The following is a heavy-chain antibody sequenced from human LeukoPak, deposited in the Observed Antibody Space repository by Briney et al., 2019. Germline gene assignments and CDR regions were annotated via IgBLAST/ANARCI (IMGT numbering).Heavy chain of an antibody. CDR1: GGTFSSYA. J-gene: IGHJ4*02. CDR2: IIAYNGNT. V-gene: IGHV1-18*01. D-gene: IGHD1-26*01. CDR3: ARKLGVGAPDY. Sequence: ASVKVSCKASGGTFSSYAISWVRQAPGQGLEWMGGIIAYNGNTNYAQKLQGRVTMTTGTSTSTAYMELRSLRSDDTAVYYCARKLGVGAPDYWGQGTLVTVSS.